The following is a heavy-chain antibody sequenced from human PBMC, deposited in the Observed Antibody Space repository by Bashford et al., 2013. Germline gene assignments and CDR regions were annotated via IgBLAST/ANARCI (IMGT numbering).Heavy chain of an antibody. CDR1: GGTFSSYA. V-gene: IGHV1-69*13. CDR2: IIPIFGTA. D-gene: IGHD3-3*01. J-gene: IGHJ6*03. CDR3: ARGEWNDFWSGFIFDYYYYYMDV. Sequence: SVKVSCKASGGTFSSYAISWVRQAPGQGLEWMGGIIPIFGTANYAQKFQGRVTITADESTSTAYMELSSLRSEDTAVYYCARGEWNDFWSGFIFDYYYYYMDVWGKGTTVTVSS.